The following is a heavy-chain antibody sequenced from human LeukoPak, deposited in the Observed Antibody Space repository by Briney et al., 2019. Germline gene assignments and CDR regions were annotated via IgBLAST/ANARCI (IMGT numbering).Heavy chain of an antibody. CDR1: GYIFTDYY. D-gene: IGHD1-1*01. J-gene: IGHJ3*01. Sequence: GASVKVSCKASGYIFTDYYMHWVRQAPGQGLEWMGWINPKGDATKYAQNFQGRVTMTWDTSISTAYMEVSRLTSDDTAMFYCARDPPATTAFGLWGQGTMVTVSS. CDR3: ARDPPATTAFGL. V-gene: IGHV1-2*02. CDR2: INPKGDAT.